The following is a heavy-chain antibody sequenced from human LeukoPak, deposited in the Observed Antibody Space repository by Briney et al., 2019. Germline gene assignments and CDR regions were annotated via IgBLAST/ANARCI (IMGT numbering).Heavy chain of an antibody. J-gene: IGHJ4*02. V-gene: IGHV4-39*07. D-gene: IGHD1-26*01. CDR2: IYYSGST. CDR1: GGSISSSSYY. CDR3: ARWDRGPLGY. Sequence: SETLSLTCTVSGGSISSSSYYWGWIRQPPGKGLEWTGSIYYSGSTYYNPSLKSRVTISVDTSKNQFSLKLSSVTAADTAVYYCARWDRGPLGYWGQGTLVTVSS.